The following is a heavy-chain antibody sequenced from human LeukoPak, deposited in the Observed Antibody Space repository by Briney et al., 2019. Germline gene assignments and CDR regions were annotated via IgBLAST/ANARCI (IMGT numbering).Heavy chain of an antibody. D-gene: IGHD6-13*01. J-gene: IGHJ4*02. V-gene: IGHV3-48*02. CDR1: GFTFSTYA. CDR3: ARDSGGSSGWYYFDY. Sequence: GGSLRLSCTASGFTFSTYAMSWVRQAPGKGLEWVSYISSSSSSIYYTDSVRGRFTISRDNAKNSLYLQMNSLRDEDTAVYYCARDSGGSSGWYYFDYWGQGTLVTVSS. CDR2: ISSSSSSI.